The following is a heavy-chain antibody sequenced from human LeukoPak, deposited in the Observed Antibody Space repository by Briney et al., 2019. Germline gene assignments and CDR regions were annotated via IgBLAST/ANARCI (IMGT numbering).Heavy chain of an antibody. D-gene: IGHD4-17*01. J-gene: IGHJ4*02. CDR3: ARDGDYGY. V-gene: IGHV4-38-2*02. Sequence: SETLSLTCAVSGYSISSGYYWGWIRQPPGKGLEWIGSIYHSGSTYYNPSLKSRVTMSVDTSKNQFSLKLSSVTAADTAVYYCARDGDYGYWGQGTLVTVSS. CDR2: IYHSGST. CDR1: GYSISSGYY.